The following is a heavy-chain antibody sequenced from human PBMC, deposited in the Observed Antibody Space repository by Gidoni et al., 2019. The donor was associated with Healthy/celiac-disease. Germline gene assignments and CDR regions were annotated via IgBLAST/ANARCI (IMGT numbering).Heavy chain of an antibody. CDR3: ARATPITIFGVVITDPGYYYYMDV. J-gene: IGHJ6*03. CDR2: IYTSGST. CDR1: GGYISSGSYY. Sequence: QVQLQESGPGLVKPSQTLSLTCTVSGGYISSGSYYWSWIRQPAGKGLEWIGRIYTSGSTNYNPSLKSRVTMSVDTSKNQFSLKLSSVTAADTAVYYCARATPITIFGVVITDPGYYYYMDVWGKGTTVTVSS. V-gene: IGHV4-61*02. D-gene: IGHD3-3*01.